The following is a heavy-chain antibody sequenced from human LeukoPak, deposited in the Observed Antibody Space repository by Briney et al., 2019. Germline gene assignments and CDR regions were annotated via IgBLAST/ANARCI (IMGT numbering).Heavy chain of an antibody. J-gene: IGHJ4*02. CDR1: GYTFTNYD. D-gene: IGHD3-3*01. V-gene: IGHV1-18*01. Sequence: GASVKVSCKASGYTFTNYDISWVRQAPGQGLEWMGWISAYNGNTNYAQKFQGRVAITADKSTSTAYMELSSLRSEDTAVYYCARDPHYDFWSGYSTFDYWGQGTLVTVSS. CDR3: ARDPHYDFWSGYSTFDY. CDR2: ISAYNGNT.